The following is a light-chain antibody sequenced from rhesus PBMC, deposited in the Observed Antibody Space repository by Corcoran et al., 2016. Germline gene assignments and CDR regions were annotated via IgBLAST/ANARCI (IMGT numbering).Light chain of an antibody. CDR2: EAS. CDR3: QHYYSTPWT. Sequence: DIQMTQSPSSLSASVGDRVTITCRASQGITNDLAWYQQKLGETPKLLIYEASSLQSGIPSRSSGGGSGTDFTLPISSLQSEDFATYYCQHYYSTPWTFGQGTKVEIK. V-gene: IGKV1-21*01. CDR1: QGITND. J-gene: IGKJ1*01.